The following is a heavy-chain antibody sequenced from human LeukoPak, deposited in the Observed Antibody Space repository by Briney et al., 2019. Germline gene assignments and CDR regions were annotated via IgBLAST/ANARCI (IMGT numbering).Heavy chain of an antibody. CDR3: ANTPYYYDSSGYADY. J-gene: IGHJ4*02. D-gene: IGHD3-22*01. CDR1: GFTFSSYA. V-gene: IGHV3-23*01. CDR2: ISGSGGST. Sequence: GGSLRLSCAASGFTFSSYAMSWVRQAPGKGLEWVSAISGSGGSTYYADSVKGRFTISRDNSKNTLYLQMNSLRAEDTAVYYCANTPYYYDSSGYADYWGQGTQVTVSS.